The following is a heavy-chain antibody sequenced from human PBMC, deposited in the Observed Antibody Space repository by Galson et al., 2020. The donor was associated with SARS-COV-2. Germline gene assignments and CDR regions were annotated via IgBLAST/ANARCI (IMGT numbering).Heavy chain of an antibody. J-gene: IGHJ4*02. CDR3: ARSHSSGYYYFDY. V-gene: IGHV4-4*02. CDR1: GGSISSSNW. D-gene: IGHD3-22*01. Sequence: SETLSLTCDVSGGSISSSNWWSWIRQPPGKGLEWIREIYHSGSTNYNPSLKRRVTITVDKSTNQFSLKLSSVTAADTAVYYCARSHSSGYYYFDYWGQGSLGTVSS. CDR2: IYHSGST.